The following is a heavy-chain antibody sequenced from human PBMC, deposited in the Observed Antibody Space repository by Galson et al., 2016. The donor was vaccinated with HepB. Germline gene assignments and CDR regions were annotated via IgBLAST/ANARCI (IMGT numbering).Heavy chain of an antibody. V-gene: IGHV4-39*01. CDR2: IYYRETT. CDR1: GGSIISNGYY. Sequence: SETLSLTCTVSGGSIISNGYYWGWVRQPPGKGLEWIGSIYYRETTYYNPSLKSRVTMSVDTSTNQFSLRLASVTAADTAVYYCARRNVAPFDFWGQGTLVTVSS. D-gene: IGHD2-8*01. J-gene: IGHJ4*02. CDR3: ARRNVAPFDF.